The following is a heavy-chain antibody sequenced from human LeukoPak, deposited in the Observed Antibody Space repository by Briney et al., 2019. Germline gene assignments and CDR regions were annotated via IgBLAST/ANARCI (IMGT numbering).Heavy chain of an antibody. CDR3: ARIKYGGNSRFDGSAKVGYYYYMDV. J-gene: IGHJ6*03. Sequence: SETLSLTCTVSGGSISSSSYYWGWIRQPPGKGLEWIGSIYYSGSTYYNPSLKSRVTISVDTSKNQFSLKLSSVTAADTAVYYCARIKYGGNSRFDGSAKVGYYYYMDVWGKGTTVTVSS. CDR1: GGSISSSSYY. CDR2: IYYSGST. D-gene: IGHD4-23*01. V-gene: IGHV4-39*01.